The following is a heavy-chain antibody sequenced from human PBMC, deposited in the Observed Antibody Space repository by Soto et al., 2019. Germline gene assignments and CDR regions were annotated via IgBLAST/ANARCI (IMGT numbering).Heavy chain of an antibody. D-gene: IGHD2-21*01. V-gene: IGHV4-39*01. J-gene: IGHJ5*02. CDR2: IYYSGST. CDR3: ARDYSQAPVWFDP. Sequence: SETLSLTCTVSGGSISSSSYYWGWIRQPPGKGLEWIGSIYYSGSTYYNPSLKSRVTISVDTSKNQFSLKLSSVTAADTAVYYCARDYSQAPVWFDPWGQGTLVTVSS. CDR1: GGSISSSSYY.